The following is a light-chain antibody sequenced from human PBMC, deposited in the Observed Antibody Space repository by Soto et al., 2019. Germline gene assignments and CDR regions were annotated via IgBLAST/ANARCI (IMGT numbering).Light chain of an antibody. V-gene: IGLV2-8*01. CDR3: SSYVGNNTYV. Sequence: QSALTQPPSASGSPGQSVTISCTGTSSDVGGYNYVSWYQQHPGKAPKLIIYEVYKRPSGVPDRFSGSKSGNTAALTVSGLQAENEADYYCSSYVGNNTYVFGTGTKVT. CDR2: EVY. CDR1: SSDVGGYNY. J-gene: IGLJ1*01.